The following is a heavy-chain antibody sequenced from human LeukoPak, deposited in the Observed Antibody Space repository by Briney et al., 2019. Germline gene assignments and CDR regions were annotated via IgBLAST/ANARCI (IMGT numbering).Heavy chain of an antibody. V-gene: IGHV4-39*07. CDR2: IYYTGSPT. J-gene: IGHJ4*02. CDR3: ARDFLRDYGDPFDS. CDR1: GGSITSSTHY. Sequence: SETLSLTCTVSGGSITSSTHYWGWIRQPPGKGLEWIGTIYYTGSPTFYNPSLKSRLTISVDTSKSHFSLKLTSVTAADTAVYYCARDFLRDYGDPFDSWGQGTLVTVSS. D-gene: IGHD4-17*01.